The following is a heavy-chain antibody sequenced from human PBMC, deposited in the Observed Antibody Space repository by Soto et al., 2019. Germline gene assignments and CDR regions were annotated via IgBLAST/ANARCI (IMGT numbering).Heavy chain of an antibody. D-gene: IGHD2-2*01. V-gene: IGHV5-10-1*01. J-gene: IGHJ5*02. CDR1: GYTFNTFW. Sequence: GESLKISCTGLGYTFNTFWISWVRQMPEKGLEWMGRIDPRDSYVNYSPSFQGHVTISVDTSINTAYLKWGSLKASDTAMYYCARLYCTTSTCDSWFDPWGQGTLVTVSS. CDR3: ARLYCTTSTCDSWFDP. CDR2: IDPRDSYV.